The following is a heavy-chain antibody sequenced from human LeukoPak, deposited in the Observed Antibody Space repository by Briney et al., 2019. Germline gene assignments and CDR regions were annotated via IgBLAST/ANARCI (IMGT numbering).Heavy chain of an antibody. CDR1: GGSISSGGYS. CDR2: IYYSGST. J-gene: IGHJ4*02. CDR3: ARVNRFDDYVWGSYRHAIYFDY. D-gene: IGHD3-16*02. Sequence: SQTLSLTCAVSGGSISSGGYSWSWIRQPPGKGLEWIGYIYYSGSTYYNPSLKSRVTISVDTSKNQFSLKLSSVTAADTAVYYCARVNRFDDYVWGSYRHAIYFDYWGQGTLVTVSS. V-gene: IGHV4-31*11.